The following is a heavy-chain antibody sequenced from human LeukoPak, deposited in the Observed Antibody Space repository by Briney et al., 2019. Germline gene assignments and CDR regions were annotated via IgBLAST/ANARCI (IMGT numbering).Heavy chain of an antibody. D-gene: IGHD5-18*01. CDR2: IYSSGST. V-gene: IGHV4-39*07. CDR1: GGSISSRNYY. CDR3: TREASGYSYGYEEH. J-gene: IGHJ1*01. Sequence: PSETLSLTCTVSGGSISSRNYYWGWIRQTPGKGLEWIGSIYSSGSTYYNPSLKSPFTISVDTSKNQFSLKLSSVTAADTAVYYCTREASGYSYGYEEHWGQGTLVTVSS.